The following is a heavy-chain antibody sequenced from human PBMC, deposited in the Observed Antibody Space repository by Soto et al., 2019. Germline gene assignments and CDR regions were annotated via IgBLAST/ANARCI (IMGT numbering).Heavy chain of an antibody. CDR3: AILEDYYGLDV. V-gene: IGHV3-23*01. CDR2: LSGGGDKT. CDR1: GFIFGNYA. J-gene: IGHJ6*02. D-gene: IGHD3-3*02. Sequence: EVRMLESGGGLVQPGGSLRLSCAASGFIFGNYAFSWVRQAPGKGLEWVSALSGGGDKTYYTDSVKGRFTISRDNSKTTLYLQMNSLRAEDTAVYYCAILEDYYGLDVWGQGATVTVSS.